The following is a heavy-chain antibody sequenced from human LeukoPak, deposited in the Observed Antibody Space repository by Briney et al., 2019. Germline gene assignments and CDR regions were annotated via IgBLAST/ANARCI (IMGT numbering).Heavy chain of an antibody. CDR2: IHASENT. CDR1: GGSINNFY. J-gene: IGHJ6*03. Sequence: KSSETLSLTCTFSGGSINNFYWSWIRQPAGKGLEWIGRIHASENTNYNPSLKSRVTMSVDTSKNQFSLKLSSVTAADTAVYYCARGSNYYGSGSAYYYYMDVWGKGTTVTVSS. D-gene: IGHD3-10*01. V-gene: IGHV4-4*07. CDR3: ARGSNYYGSGSAYYYYMDV.